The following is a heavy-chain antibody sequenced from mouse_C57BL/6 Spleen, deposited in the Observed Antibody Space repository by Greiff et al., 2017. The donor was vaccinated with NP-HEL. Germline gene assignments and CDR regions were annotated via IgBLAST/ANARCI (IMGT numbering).Heavy chain of an antibody. Sequence: VQLQQSGPELVKPGASVKLSCKASGYTFTSYDINWVKQRPGQGLEWIGWIYPSDGSTKYNEKFKSKATLTVDKPSSTAYMQLSSLTSEDSAVYYCARLSYYFDYWGQGTTLTVSS. J-gene: IGHJ2*01. CDR1: GYTFTSYD. CDR3: ARLSYYFDY. V-gene: IGHV1-85*01. CDR2: IYPSDGST.